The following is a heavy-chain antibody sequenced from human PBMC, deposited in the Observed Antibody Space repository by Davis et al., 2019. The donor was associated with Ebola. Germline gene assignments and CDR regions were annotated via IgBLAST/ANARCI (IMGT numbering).Heavy chain of an antibody. CDR1: GFTFSSYW. D-gene: IGHD3-3*01. Sequence: PGGSLTLSCAASGFTFSSYWMSWVRQAPGKGLEWVANIKQDGSEKYYVDSVKGRFTISRDNAKNSLYLQMNSLRAEDTAVYYCAREEGLVLEWLFAEYWGQGTLVTVSS. V-gene: IGHV3-7*03. J-gene: IGHJ4*02. CDR2: IKQDGSEK. CDR3: AREEGLVLEWLFAEY.